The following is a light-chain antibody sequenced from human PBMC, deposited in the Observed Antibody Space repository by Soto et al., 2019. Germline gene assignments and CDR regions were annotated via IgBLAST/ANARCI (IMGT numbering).Light chain of an antibody. CDR2: EVS. Sequence: QSALTQPASVSGSPGQSITISCTGTSSDVGGYNYVSWYQQHPGKAPKLMIYEVSNRPSGVSNRFSGSKSGNTASLSISGLQAYDEGDYYCRSYTRSSTRVFGGGTKVTVL. CDR3: RSYTRSSTRV. J-gene: IGLJ3*02. V-gene: IGLV2-14*01. CDR1: SSDVGGYNY.